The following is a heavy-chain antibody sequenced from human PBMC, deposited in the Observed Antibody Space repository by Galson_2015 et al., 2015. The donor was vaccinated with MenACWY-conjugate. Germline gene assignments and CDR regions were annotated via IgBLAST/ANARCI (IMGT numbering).Heavy chain of an antibody. CDR3: AMSTATGWYVRLDS. CDR1: GYRFSTNW. J-gene: IGHJ4*02. CDR2: IFPADPDT. Sequence: QSGAEVKKPGESLKISCKASGYRFSTNWIGWVRQMPGKDLEWMGIIFPADPDTRYSPSFQGQVTISADKSTSTAYLQWSSLRASDTAIYYCAMSTATGWYVRLDSWGQGTLVTVSS. D-gene: IGHD6-19*01. V-gene: IGHV5-51*01.